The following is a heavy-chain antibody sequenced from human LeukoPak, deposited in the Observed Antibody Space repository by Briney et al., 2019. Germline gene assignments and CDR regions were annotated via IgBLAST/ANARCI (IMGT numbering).Heavy chain of an antibody. Sequence: GGSLRLSCAASGFTFSSYWMHWVRQAPGKGLVWVSRINSDGSSTSYADSVKGRFTISRDNAKNSLYLQMNSLRAEDTAVYYCARDPGGASKAFDIWGQGTMVTVSS. V-gene: IGHV3-74*01. J-gene: IGHJ3*02. CDR1: GFTFSSYW. CDR3: ARDPGGASKAFDI. D-gene: IGHD3-16*01. CDR2: INSDGSST.